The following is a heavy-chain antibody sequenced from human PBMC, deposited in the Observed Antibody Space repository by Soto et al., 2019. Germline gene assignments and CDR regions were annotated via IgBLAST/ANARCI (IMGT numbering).Heavy chain of an antibody. J-gene: IGHJ2*01. CDR1: GGSFSGYY. Sequence: QVQLQQWGAGLLKPSETLSLTCAVYGGSFSGYYWSWIRQPPGKGLEWIGEINHSGSTNYNPSLNSGVSISVVTSTNQLSRKLSSVTAAGTAVYYCARGGVRLLPLKNWYFDLWGRGTLVTVSS. V-gene: IGHV4-34*01. D-gene: IGHD3-10*02. CDR3: ARGGVRLLPLKNWYFDL. CDR2: INHSGST.